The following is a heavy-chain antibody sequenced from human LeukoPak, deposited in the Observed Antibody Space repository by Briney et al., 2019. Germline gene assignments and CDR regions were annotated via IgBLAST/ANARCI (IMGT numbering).Heavy chain of an antibody. V-gene: IGHV4-30-2*01. CDR2: IYHSGST. J-gene: IGHJ5*02. CDR1: GGSISSGGYS. Sequence: SETLSLTCAVSGGSISSGGYSWSWIRQPPGKGLEWIGYIYHSGSTYYNPSLKSRVTISVDRSKNQFSLKLSSVTAADTAVYHCARVLGGDWFDPWGQGTLVTVSS. CDR3: ARVLGGDWFDP. D-gene: IGHD7-27*01.